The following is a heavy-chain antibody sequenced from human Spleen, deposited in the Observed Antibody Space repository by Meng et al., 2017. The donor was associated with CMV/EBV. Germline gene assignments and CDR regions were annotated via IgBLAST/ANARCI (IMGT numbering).Heavy chain of an antibody. Sequence: GGSLRLSCAASGFTFSSYSMNWVRQAPGKGLEWVSYISSSSSTIYYADSVKGRFTISRDNAKNSLYLQMNSLRAEDTAVYYCARERTSFLDYWGQGTLVTVSS. CDR1: GFTFSSYS. CDR2: ISSSSSTI. J-gene: IGHJ4*02. V-gene: IGHV3-48*04. D-gene: IGHD6-6*01. CDR3: ARERTSFLDY.